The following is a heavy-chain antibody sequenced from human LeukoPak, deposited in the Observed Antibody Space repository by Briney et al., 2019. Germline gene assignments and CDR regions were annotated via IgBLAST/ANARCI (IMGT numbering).Heavy chain of an antibody. CDR3: AREWMYSYGPYYFDY. V-gene: IGHV3-48*01. Sequence: GGSLRLSCAASGFTFSSYSMNWVRQAPGKGLEWVSYISSSSSTIYYADSVKGRFTISRDNAKNSPYLQMNSLRAEDTAVYYCAREWMYSYGPYYFDYWGQGTLVTVSS. CDR1: GFTFSSYS. D-gene: IGHD5-18*01. CDR2: ISSSSSTI. J-gene: IGHJ4*02.